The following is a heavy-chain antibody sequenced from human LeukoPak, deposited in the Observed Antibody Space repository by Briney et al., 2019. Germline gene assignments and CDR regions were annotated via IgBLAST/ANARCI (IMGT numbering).Heavy chain of an antibody. D-gene: IGHD3-22*01. J-gene: IGHJ3*02. CDR3: ANYYYDSSGPPLDI. V-gene: IGHV4-4*02. CDR2: IYHSGST. CDR1: GGSISSSNW. Sequence: PSQTLSLTCAVSGGSISSSNWWSWVRQPPGKGLEWIGEIYHSGSTNYNPSLKSRVTISVDKSKNQFSLKLSSVTAADTAVYYCANYYYDSSGPPLDIWGQGTMVTVSS.